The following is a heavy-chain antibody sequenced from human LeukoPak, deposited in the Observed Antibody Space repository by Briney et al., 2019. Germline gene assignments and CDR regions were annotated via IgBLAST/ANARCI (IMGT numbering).Heavy chain of an antibody. CDR2: IYPGDSDT. J-gene: IGHJ3*02. D-gene: IGHD6-19*01. V-gene: IGHV5-51*01. CDR3: ARQVAGTRNAFDI. Sequence: GESLKISCKGSGYSFTSYWIGWVRQMPGKGLEWMGIIYPGDSDTRYSPSFQGQVTISADKSISTAYLQWSSPKASDTAMYYCARQVAGTRNAFDIWGQGTMVTVSS. CDR1: GYSFTSYW.